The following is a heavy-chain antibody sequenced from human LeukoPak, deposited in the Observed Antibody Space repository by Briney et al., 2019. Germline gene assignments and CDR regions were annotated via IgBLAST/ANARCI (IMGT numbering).Heavy chain of an antibody. CDR2: INSEGSST. V-gene: IGHV3-74*01. D-gene: IGHD2-21*02. CDR3: ARDRDIMYGGDCLDH. CDR1: GFTFSSYW. J-gene: IGHJ4*02. Sequence: GGSLRLSCAASGFTFSSYWMHWVRQAPGKGLVWVSRINSEGSSTNYADSVKGRFTISRDNAKNTLYLQMNSLRVEDTAVYYCARDRDIMYGGDCLDHWGQGTLVTVSS.